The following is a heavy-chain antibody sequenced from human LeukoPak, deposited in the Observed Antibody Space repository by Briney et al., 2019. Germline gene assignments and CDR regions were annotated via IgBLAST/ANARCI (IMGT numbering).Heavy chain of an antibody. D-gene: IGHD1-26*01. Sequence: GESLTVSCQGSGYTLTNYCLGWVRPMPGKEMEWMGIIYPGGSDTSYSPSFQGQVTISADKSISTAYLQWSSLKASDTAMYYCARRTYSGSYYFDYWGQGTLVTVSS. CDR1: GYTLTNYC. V-gene: IGHV5-51*01. J-gene: IGHJ4*02. CDR3: ARRTYSGSYYFDY. CDR2: IYPGGSDT.